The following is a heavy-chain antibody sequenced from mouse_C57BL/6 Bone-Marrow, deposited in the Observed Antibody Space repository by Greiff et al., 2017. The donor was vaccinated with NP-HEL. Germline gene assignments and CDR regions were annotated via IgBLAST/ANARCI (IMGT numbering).Heavy chain of an antibody. D-gene: IGHD3-2*02. Sequence: VQLQQSGPELVKPGASVKISCKASGYSFTGYYMNWVKQSPEKSLEWIGEINPSTGGTTYNQKFKAKATLTVDKSSSTAYMQLKSLTSEDSAVYYCARSGLYWGQGTLVTVSA. CDR3: ARSGLY. CDR1: GYSFTGYY. CDR2: INPSTGGT. J-gene: IGHJ3*01. V-gene: IGHV1-42*01.